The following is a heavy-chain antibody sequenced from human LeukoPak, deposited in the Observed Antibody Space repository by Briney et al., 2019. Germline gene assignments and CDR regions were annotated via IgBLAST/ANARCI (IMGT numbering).Heavy chain of an antibody. CDR3: ARIRKQLVRGDDY. D-gene: IGHD6-13*01. CDR1: GFTFNIYD. J-gene: IGHJ4*02. CDR2: ISSSGSTI. V-gene: IGHV3-48*03. Sequence: PGGSLRLSCAASGFTFNIYDMNWVRQAPGKGLEWVSYISSSGSTIYYADSMKGRFTISRDNAKNSLYLQMNSLRAEDTAVYYCARIRKQLVRGDDYWGQGTLVSVSS.